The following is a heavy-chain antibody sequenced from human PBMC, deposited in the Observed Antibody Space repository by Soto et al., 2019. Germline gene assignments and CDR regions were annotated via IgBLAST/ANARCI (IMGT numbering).Heavy chain of an antibody. CDR2: TYYRSKWYN. J-gene: IGHJ6*02. Sequence: SQTLSLTCAISGDSVSRNSAAWNWIRQSPSRGVEWLGRTYYRSKWYNDYAVSVKSRITINPDTSKNQFSLQLNSVTPEDTAVYYCAREVTAPSYYYYYGMDVWGQGTTVTVSS. D-gene: IGHD4-4*01. CDR1: GDSVSRNSAA. CDR3: AREVTAPSYYYYYGMDV. V-gene: IGHV6-1*01.